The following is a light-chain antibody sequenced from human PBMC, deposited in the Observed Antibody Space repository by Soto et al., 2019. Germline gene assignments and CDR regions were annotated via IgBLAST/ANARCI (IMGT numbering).Light chain of an antibody. J-gene: IGKJ4*01. CDR3: QQRSNWPLT. V-gene: IGKV3D-20*02. CDR1: QSVSSSY. CDR2: DAS. Sequence: EIVLPQSPGTLSPSPGERATLSCRASQSVSSSYLAWYQQKPGQAPRLLIYDASNRATGIPARFSGSGSGTDFTLTISSLEPEDFAVYYCQQRSNWPLTFGGGTKVDIK.